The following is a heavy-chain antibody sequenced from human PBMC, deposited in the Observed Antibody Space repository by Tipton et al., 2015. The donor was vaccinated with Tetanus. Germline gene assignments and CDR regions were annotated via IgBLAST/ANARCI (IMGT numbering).Heavy chain of an antibody. Sequence: QLVQSGGGVVQPGRSLRLSCAASGFTFSSYGMHWVRQAPGKGLEWVAVIWYDGGNKYYAGSVKGRFTVSRDNSKNTLYLQMNSLRAEDTAVYYCARDPTLDIVATIGPSFGMDVWGQGTTVTVSS. CDR1: GFTFSSYG. CDR2: IWYDGGNK. V-gene: IGHV3-33*01. CDR3: ARDPTLDIVATIGPSFGMDV. J-gene: IGHJ6*02. D-gene: IGHD5-12*01.